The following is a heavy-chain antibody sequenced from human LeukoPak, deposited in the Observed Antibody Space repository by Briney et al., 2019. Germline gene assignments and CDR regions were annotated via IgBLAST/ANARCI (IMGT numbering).Heavy chain of an antibody. J-gene: IGHJ4*02. CDR1: GFTFSSYA. CDR2: ISGSGDST. Sequence: GGSLRLSCAASGFTFSSYAMSWVRQAPGKGLEWVSAISGSGDSTYYGDSVKGRFTISRDNSKNTLYLRMNSLRAEDTAVYYCAKTRPLDSSSWSHGDYWGQGTLVTVSS. CDR3: AKTRPLDSSSWSHGDY. D-gene: IGHD6-13*01. V-gene: IGHV3-23*01.